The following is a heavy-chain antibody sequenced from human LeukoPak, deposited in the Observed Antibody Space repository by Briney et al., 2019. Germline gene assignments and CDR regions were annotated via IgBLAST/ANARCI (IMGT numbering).Heavy chain of an antibody. Sequence: GGSLRLSCAASGFTFSSYSMNWVRQAPGKGLEWVSSISSSSSYIYYADSVKGRFTISRDNAKNSLYLQMYSLRAEDTAVYYCARVGRWLQLDYWGQGTLVTVSS. V-gene: IGHV3-21*01. CDR1: GFTFSSYS. CDR2: ISSSSSYI. CDR3: ARVGRWLQLDY. J-gene: IGHJ4*02. D-gene: IGHD5-24*01.